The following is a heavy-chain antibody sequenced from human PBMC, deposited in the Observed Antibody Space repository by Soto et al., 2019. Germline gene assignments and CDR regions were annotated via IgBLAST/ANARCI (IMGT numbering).Heavy chain of an antibody. CDR3: TRRNGAPYAP. CDR1: GFLFNSYS. Sequence: EGQMVESGGGLVKPGGSLRLSCVASGFLFNSYSVTWVRQAPGKGLEWVSSISSSGFDVYYADSVKGRFSISRDNAKNSLYLQMNSLRVDDTAVYFCTRRNGAPYAPWGPGTVVTVSS. CDR2: ISSSGFDV. D-gene: IGHD2-8*01. V-gene: IGHV3-21*06. J-gene: IGHJ5*02.